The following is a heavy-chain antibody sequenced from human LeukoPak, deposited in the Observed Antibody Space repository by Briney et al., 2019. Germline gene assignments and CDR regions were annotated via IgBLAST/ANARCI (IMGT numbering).Heavy chain of an antibody. CDR1: GGSFSGYY. D-gene: IGHD5-18*01. CDR3: ASTEDYSYGSDYYHYMDV. Sequence: PSETLSLTCAVYGGSFSGYYWSWIRQPPGKGLEWIGEINHSGSTNYNPSLKSRVTISVDTSKNQFSLKLSSVTAADTAAYYCASTEDYSYGSDYYHYMDVWGKGTTVTISS. J-gene: IGHJ6*03. CDR2: INHSGST. V-gene: IGHV4-34*01.